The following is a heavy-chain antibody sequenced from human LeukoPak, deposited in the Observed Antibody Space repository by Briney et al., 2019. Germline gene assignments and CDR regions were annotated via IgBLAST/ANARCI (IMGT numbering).Heavy chain of an antibody. J-gene: IGHJ4*02. D-gene: IGHD1-26*01. Sequence: GESLKISCKGSEYSFTTHWIGWVRPMPGKGLEWMGIIYPGDSETRYSPSFQGQVTMSVDKSISTAYLQWSSLKASDTAMYYCARLSGRDFDFWGQGTLVTVSS. CDR2: IYPGDSET. CDR1: EYSFTTHW. V-gene: IGHV5-51*01. CDR3: ARLSGRDFDF.